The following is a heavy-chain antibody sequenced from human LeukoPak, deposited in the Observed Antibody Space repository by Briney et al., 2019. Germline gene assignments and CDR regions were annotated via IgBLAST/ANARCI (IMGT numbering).Heavy chain of an antibody. CDR1: GFTFRRAE. J-gene: IGHJ4*02. D-gene: IGHD6-19*01. CDR2: ISYSGGTT. V-gene: IGHV3-48*03. Sequence: GGSLRLSCAASGFTFRRAEMNWVRQAPGKGLEWISHISYSGGTTYYAEAVKGRFTISRDNAQQSVYLQMNSLRVDDTAVYYCARGYSTGWQYLGYFAYWGKGILVTVSS. CDR3: ARGYSTGWQYLGYFAY.